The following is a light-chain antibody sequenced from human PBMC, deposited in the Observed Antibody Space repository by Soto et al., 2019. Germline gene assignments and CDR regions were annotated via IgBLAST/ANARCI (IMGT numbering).Light chain of an antibody. J-gene: IGLJ1*01. V-gene: IGLV2-14*03. CDR1: SSDVGAYDF. CDR2: EVR. CDR3: SSYTTSSTRV. Sequence: QSALTQPASVSGSPGQPITISCTGTSSDVGAYDFVSWYQQHPDKAPKLMIYEVRNRPSGVSNRFSGSKSVNTATLTISGLQAEDEADYYCSSYTTSSTRVFGTGTKLTVL.